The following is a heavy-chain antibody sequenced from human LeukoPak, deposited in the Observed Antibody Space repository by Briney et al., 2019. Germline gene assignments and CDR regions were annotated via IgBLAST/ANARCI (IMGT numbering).Heavy chain of an antibody. Sequence: GGSLRLSCAASGFTFSNYAMSWVRQAPGKGLEWVSTLSGTGGSTYYADSVKGRFTISRDNSKNTLYLQVNSLRAEDTAVYYCAKGGKWDVTPFDYWGQGTLVTVSS. V-gene: IGHV3-23*01. D-gene: IGHD1-26*01. CDR1: GFTFSNYA. J-gene: IGHJ4*02. CDR2: LSGTGGST. CDR3: AKGGKWDVTPFDY.